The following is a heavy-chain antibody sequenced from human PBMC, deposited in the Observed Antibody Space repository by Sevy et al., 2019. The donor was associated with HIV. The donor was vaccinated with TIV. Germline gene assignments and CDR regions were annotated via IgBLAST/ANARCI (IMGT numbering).Heavy chain of an antibody. Sequence: LGGSLRLSCAASGFTFSDYYMSWIRQAPGKGLEWVSYISSSSSYTNYADSVKGRFTISRDNAKNSLYLQMNSLRAEDTAVYYCARGYIGSRKRYCSGGSCYSAYYYGMDVWGQGTTVTVSS. J-gene: IGHJ6*02. CDR1: GFTFSDYY. CDR2: ISSSSSYT. D-gene: IGHD2-15*01. V-gene: IGHV3-11*06. CDR3: ARGYIGSRKRYCSGGSCYSAYYYGMDV.